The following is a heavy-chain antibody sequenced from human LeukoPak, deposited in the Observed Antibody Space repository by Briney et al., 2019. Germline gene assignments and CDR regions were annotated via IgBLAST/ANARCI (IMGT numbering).Heavy chain of an antibody. V-gene: IGHV4-39*07. D-gene: IGHD3-16*01. Sequence: SETLSLTCAVSGGSITSTTDSWAWIRQSPGKGLEWIGSIYSSGQSYYKVSLRSRVSMSVDTSKDLFSLKLTSVTAADTAVYYCARAPVSTAYLHYYSMDVWGKGTMVTVSS. CDR2: IYSSGQS. J-gene: IGHJ6*03. CDR3: ARAPVSTAYLHYYSMDV. CDR1: GGSITSTTDS.